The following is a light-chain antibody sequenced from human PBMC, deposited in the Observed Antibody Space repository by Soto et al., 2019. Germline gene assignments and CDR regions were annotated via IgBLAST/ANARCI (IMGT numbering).Light chain of an antibody. CDR1: QNVLYSSNNKNF. CDR3: QQHYNTPRT. J-gene: IGKJ1*01. CDR2: WAS. V-gene: IGKV4-1*01. Sequence: DIVMTQSPDSLAVSLGERATINCKSSQNVLYSSNNKNFLAWYQQKPGQPPKLLIYWASTRESGVPDRFSGSGSGTDFTLTISSLQAEDVAVYYCQQHYNTPRTFGQGTKVEIK.